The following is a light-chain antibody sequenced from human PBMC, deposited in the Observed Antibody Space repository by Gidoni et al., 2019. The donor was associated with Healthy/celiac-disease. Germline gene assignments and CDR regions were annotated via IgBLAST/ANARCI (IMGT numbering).Light chain of an antibody. CDR3: QQYYSFPPT. J-gene: IGKJ4*01. V-gene: IGKV1D-8*01. CDR2: AAS. Sequence: VIRVIQSPSLHTASTIDRVTISCWMSQDNSSYLAWYQQKPGKAPELLIYAASTLQSGVPSRFSGSGSGTDFTLTISCLQSEDVATYYCQQYYSFPPTFGGGTKVEIK. CDR1: QDNSSY.